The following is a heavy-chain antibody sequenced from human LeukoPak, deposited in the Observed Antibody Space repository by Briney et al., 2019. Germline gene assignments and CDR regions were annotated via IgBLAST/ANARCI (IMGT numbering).Heavy chain of an antibody. D-gene: IGHD2-15*01. V-gene: IGHV1-8*01. J-gene: IGHJ4*02. CDR1: GYTFTSYD. CDR2: MNPNSGNT. CDR3: ARHYCSGGSCYLYFDY. Sequence: ASVKVSCKASGYTFTSYDINWVRQATGQGLEWMGWMNPNSGNTGYAQKFQGRVTMTRNTSISTAYMGLSSLRSEDTAVYYCARHYCSGGSCYLYFDYWGQGTLVTVSS.